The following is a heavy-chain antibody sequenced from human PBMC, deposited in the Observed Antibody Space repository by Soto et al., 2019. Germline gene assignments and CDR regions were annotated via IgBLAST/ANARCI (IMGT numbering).Heavy chain of an antibody. Sequence: PGGSLRLSSAASGFTFSNAWINWVRQAPGKGLGWVGRIKSKTDGGTTDFAAAVKARFAIPRDDSKNILYLQMNSLKIEDTAVYYCTTESDSTMTVVRFDYWGNGTLVTV. J-gene: IGHJ4*01. D-gene: IGHD3-22*01. V-gene: IGHV3-15*07. CDR3: TTESDSTMTVVRFDY. CDR2: IKSKTDGGTT. CDR1: GFTFSNAW.